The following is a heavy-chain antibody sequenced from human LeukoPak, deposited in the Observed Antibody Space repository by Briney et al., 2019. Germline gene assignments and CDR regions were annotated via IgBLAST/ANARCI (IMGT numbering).Heavy chain of an antibody. Sequence: ASVKVSCKASGGTSNKYGITWVRQAPGQGLEWMGGIIPIFGTVNYAQKFQGRVTITADESTSTAYMELSSLRSEDTAVYYCARVTIDDYGDCRYFDLWGRGTLVTVSS. CDR1: GGTSNKYG. J-gene: IGHJ2*01. CDR2: IIPIFGTV. V-gene: IGHV1-69*13. D-gene: IGHD4-17*01. CDR3: ARVTIDDYGDCRYFDL.